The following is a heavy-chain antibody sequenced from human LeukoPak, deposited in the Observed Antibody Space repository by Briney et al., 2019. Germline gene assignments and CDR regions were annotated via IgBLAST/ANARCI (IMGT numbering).Heavy chain of an antibody. D-gene: IGHD2-2*01. V-gene: IGHV1-8*01. Sequence: ASVKVSCKASGYTFTSYDINWVRPATGQGLAWMGWMNPNSGNKGYAQKLQGRVTMTRNTSISTAYMELSSLRSEDTAVYYCARGLGYCSSTSCYWVGGDAFDIWGQGTMVTVSS. CDR1: GYTFTSYD. J-gene: IGHJ3*02. CDR2: MNPNSGNK. CDR3: ARGLGYCSSTSCYWVGGDAFDI.